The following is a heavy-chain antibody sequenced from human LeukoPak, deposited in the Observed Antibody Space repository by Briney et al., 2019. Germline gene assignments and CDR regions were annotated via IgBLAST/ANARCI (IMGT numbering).Heavy chain of an antibody. CDR2: ISSSSGYI. J-gene: IGHJ4*02. Sequence: GGSLRLSCAASGFTFSSYSMNWVRQAPGKGLEWVSSISSSSGYIYYADSVKGRFTISRDNAKNSLYLQMNSLRAEDTAVYYCARDKDTAMVGDLIDYWGQGTLVTVSS. V-gene: IGHV3-21*01. CDR1: GFTFSSYS. D-gene: IGHD5-18*01. CDR3: ARDKDTAMVGDLIDY.